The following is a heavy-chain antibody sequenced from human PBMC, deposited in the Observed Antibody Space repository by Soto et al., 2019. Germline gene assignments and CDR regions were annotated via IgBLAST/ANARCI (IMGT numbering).Heavy chain of an antibody. CDR2: IKPDGSEK. J-gene: IGHJ3*02. Sequence: GGSLRLSCAASGFTFSTYWMSWVRQAPGKGLEWVANIKPDGSEKWYVDSVKGRFTISRDNAKNSLYLQMISLRAEDTAVYYCARGDYFDTSGHFSDAFDIWGQGTMVTVSS. V-gene: IGHV3-7*04. D-gene: IGHD3-22*01. CDR1: GFTFSTYW. CDR3: ARGDYFDTSGHFSDAFDI.